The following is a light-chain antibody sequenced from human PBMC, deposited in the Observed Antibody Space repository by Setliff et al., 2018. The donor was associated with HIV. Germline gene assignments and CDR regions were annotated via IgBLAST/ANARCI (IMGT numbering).Light chain of an antibody. CDR1: SSDVGGYNF. V-gene: IGLV2-14*01. CDR3: SSYTSSSTL. Sequence: QSVLAQPASVSGSPGQSITISCTGTSSDVGGYNFVSWYQQHLGKAPKLIIYEVNYRPSGVSNRSSGSKYGNTASLTISGLQAEDEADYYCSSYTSSSTLFGGGTKVTVL. J-gene: IGLJ2*01. CDR2: EVN.